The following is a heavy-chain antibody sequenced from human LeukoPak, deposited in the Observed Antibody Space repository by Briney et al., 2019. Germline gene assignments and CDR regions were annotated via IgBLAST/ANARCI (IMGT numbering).Heavy chain of an antibody. D-gene: IGHD6-6*01. J-gene: IGHJ4*02. CDR3: AREYSSSSGVDYGY. CDR2: ISSSSSYI. CDR1: GFTFSSYS. Sequence: PGGSLRLSCAASGFTFSSYSMNWARQAPGKGLEWVSSISSSSSYIYYADSVKGRFTISRDNAKNSLYLQMNSLRAEDTAVYYCAREYSSSSGVDYGYWGQGTLVTVSS. V-gene: IGHV3-21*01.